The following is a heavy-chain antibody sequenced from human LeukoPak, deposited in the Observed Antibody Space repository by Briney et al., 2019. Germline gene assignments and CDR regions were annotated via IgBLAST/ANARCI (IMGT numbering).Heavy chain of an antibody. CDR3: ARHNRVTVTASSYTYPMDV. V-gene: IGHV4-34*01. J-gene: IGHJ6*02. Sequence: SETLSLTCAVYGGSFSGYYWSWIRQPPGKGLEWIGEINHSGSTNYNPSLKSRVTISVDTSKNQFSLRLNSLTAADTAVYYCARHNRVTVTASSYTYPMDVWGQGTAVSVSS. D-gene: IGHD4-11*01. CDR1: GGSFSGYY. CDR2: INHSGST.